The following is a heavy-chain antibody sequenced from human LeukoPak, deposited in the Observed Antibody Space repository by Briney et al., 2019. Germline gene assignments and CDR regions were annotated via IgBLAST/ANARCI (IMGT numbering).Heavy chain of an antibody. CDR2: ISGSGDHT. J-gene: IGHJ4*02. D-gene: IGHD6-19*01. CDR1: GFTFRRYV. Sequence: GGSLRLSCAVSGFTFRRYVMTWVRQAPGKGLEWVSAISGSGDHTYYADSVKGRFTISRDNSKNTLYLQMSSLRAEDTAVYYCAKDRVALAGTSLDSWGQGTLVTVSS. CDR3: AKDRVALAGTSLDS. V-gene: IGHV3-23*01.